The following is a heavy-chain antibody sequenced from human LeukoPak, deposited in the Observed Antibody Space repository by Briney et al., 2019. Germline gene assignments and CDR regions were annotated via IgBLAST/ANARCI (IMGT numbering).Heavy chain of an antibody. CDR2: INQDGSER. V-gene: IGHV3-7*01. Sequence: GALGTSFSAPGFPFKKLLIELGRPAPGRGLEWVANINQDGSERYYVDSVKGRFTISRDNAKNSLYLQMSSLRAEDTATYYCTRSLDYWGQGIEVAVSS. CDR1: GFPFKKLL. CDR3: TRSLDY. J-gene: IGHJ4*02.